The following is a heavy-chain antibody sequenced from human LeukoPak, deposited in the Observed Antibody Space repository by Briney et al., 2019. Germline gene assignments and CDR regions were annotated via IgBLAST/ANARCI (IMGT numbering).Heavy chain of an antibody. V-gene: IGHV1-18*01. CDR3: ARTSPSRFGELFDKLGNDY. CDR2: ISAYNGNT. J-gene: IGHJ4*02. Sequence: ASVKVSCKASGYTFTSYGISWVRQAPGQGLEWMGWISAYNGNTNYAQKLQGRVTMTTDTSTSTAYMELRSLRSDDTAVYYCARTSPSRFGELFDKLGNDYWGQGTLVAVSS. D-gene: IGHD3-10*01. CDR1: GYTFTSYG.